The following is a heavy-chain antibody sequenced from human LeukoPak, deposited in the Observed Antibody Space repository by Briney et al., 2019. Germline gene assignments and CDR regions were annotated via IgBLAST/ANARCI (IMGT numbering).Heavy chain of an antibody. J-gene: IGHJ4*02. Sequence: GGSLRLSCAASGFTFSNYWMGWVRQAPGKGLEWVSAISGSGGSTYYADSVKGRFTISRDNSKNTLYLQMNSLRAEDTAVYYCAKYPQVPAARHFDYWGQGTLVTVSS. D-gene: IGHD2-2*01. CDR2: ISGSGGST. CDR3: AKYPQVPAARHFDY. V-gene: IGHV3-23*01. CDR1: GFTFSNYW.